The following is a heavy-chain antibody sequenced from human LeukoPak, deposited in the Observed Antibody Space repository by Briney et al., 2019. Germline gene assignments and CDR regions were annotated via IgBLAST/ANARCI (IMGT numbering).Heavy chain of an antibody. CDR2: INRDGTIT. D-gene: IGHD6-13*01. V-gene: IGHV3-74*01. J-gene: IGHJ4*02. CDR1: GFTFSTYW. CDR3: ARESSSSLDY. Sequence: GGSLRLSCAASGFTFSTYWMHCVRQAPGQGLVWVSRINRDGTITTYADSVKGRFTISRDNAKNTLYLQMNSLRVEDTAVYYCARESSSSLDYWGQGTLVTVSS.